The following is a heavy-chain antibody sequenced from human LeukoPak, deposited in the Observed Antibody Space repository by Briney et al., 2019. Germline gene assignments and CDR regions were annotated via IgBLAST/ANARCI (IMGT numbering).Heavy chain of an antibody. Sequence: PSETLSLTCTVPGGSISSYYWSWIRQPPGKGLEWIGYIYYSGSTNYNPSLKSRVTISVETSKNQFSLKLSSVTAADTAVYYCARLLNQPWVPPHYYYYYGMDVWGQGTTVTVSS. V-gene: IGHV4-59*08. D-gene: IGHD2-2*01. CDR2: IYYSGST. CDR1: GGSISSYY. J-gene: IGHJ6*02. CDR3: ARLLNQPWVPPHYYYYYGMDV.